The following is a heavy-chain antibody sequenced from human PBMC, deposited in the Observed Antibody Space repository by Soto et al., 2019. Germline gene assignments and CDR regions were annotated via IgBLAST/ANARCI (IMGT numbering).Heavy chain of an antibody. D-gene: IGHD3-22*01. Sequence: SETLSLTCDVSGVSISSGNWWSWVRQPPGKGLEWIAEVYNDGSANYHPSLESRATISVDRSKNQFPLRLSSVTAADTGKYYCARLVYDSRLNYLYFDHWGQGTLVTVSS. V-gene: IGHV4-4*02. CDR1: GVSISSGNW. CDR3: ARLVYDSRLNYLYFDH. CDR2: VYNDGSA. J-gene: IGHJ4*02.